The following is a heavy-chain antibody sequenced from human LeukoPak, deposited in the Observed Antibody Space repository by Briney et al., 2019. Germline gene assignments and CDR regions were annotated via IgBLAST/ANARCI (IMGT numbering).Heavy chain of an antibody. CDR1: GGSIISYC. J-gene: IGHJ4*02. D-gene: IGHD6-19*01. CDR3: ARGGSSGPGY. CDR2: IYSSGST. Sequence: SETLSLTCTVSGGSIISYCWSWIRQPAGRGLEWIGRIYSSGSTNYNPSLKSRVTISLDKSKNQFSLKLSSVSAADTAVYYCARGGSSGPGYWGQGTLVTVSS. V-gene: IGHV4-4*07.